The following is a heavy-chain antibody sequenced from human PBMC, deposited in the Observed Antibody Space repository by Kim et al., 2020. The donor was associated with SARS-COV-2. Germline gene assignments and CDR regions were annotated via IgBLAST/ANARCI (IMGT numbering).Heavy chain of an antibody. J-gene: IGHJ4*02. CDR2: IGYRASNGYT. CDR1: GFTFSGYA. Sequence: GGSLRLSCVASGFTFSGYAMSWVRQAPGKGLEWVCVIGYRASNGYTVYSDSGKGRFIISRDESKKMVYLQMNNLGGEDTAVYYCTSGGGGDHGYWGQGTLVTVSS. CDR3: TSGGGGDHGY. V-gene: IGHV3-23*01. D-gene: IGHD2-21*02.